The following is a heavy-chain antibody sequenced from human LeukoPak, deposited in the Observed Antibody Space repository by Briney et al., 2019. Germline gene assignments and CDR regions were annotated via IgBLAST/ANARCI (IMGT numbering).Heavy chain of an antibody. CDR1: GGTFSSYA. V-gene: IGHV1-18*01. J-gene: IGHJ4*02. CDR3: ARVGPYGDLDY. CDR2: ISAYNGNT. D-gene: IGHD4-17*01. Sequence: ASVKVSCKASGGTFSSYAISWVRQAPGQGLEWMGWISAYNGNTNYAQKLQGRVTMTTDTSTSTAYMELRSLRSDDTAVYYCARVGPYGDLDYWGQGTLVTVSS.